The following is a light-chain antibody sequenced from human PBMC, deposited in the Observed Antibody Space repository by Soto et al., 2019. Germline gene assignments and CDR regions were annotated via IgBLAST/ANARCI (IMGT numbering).Light chain of an antibody. CDR1: QSVTSNY. V-gene: IGKV3-20*01. J-gene: IGKJ1*01. Sequence: EIVLTQSPGTLSLSPGERATLSCRASQSVTSNYLAWYQQKPGQAPRLLIYGASSRATGIPDRFSGSGSGTDFTLTASRLEPEDFAVYYCQQYGGSATFGQGTKVEIK. CDR3: QQYGGSAT. CDR2: GAS.